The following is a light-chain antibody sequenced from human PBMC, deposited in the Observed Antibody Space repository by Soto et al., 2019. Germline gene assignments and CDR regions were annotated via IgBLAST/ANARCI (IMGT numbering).Light chain of an antibody. V-gene: IGKV1-5*03. Sequence: DIXXTXSXSTLSASVGDRVTITCRASQSITNWLAWYQQRPGKAPKLLIYKATSLESGVPSRFSGSGSGTEFTLTISSLQPDDFATYYCQQYDTYWTFGQGTKVEIK. CDR3: QQYDTYWT. CDR2: KAT. CDR1: QSITNW. J-gene: IGKJ1*01.